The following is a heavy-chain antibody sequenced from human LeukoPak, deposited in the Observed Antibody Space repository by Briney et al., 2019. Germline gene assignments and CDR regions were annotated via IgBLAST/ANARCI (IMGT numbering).Heavy chain of an antibody. Sequence: PSETLSLTCAVYGGSFSGYYWSWIRQPPGKGLEWIGEINHSGSTNYNPSLKSRVTIPVDTSKNQFSLKLSSVTAADTAVYYCARGPYCSSTSCYGSWFDPWGQGTLVTVSS. CDR1: GGSFSGYY. J-gene: IGHJ5*02. CDR3: ARGPYCSSTSCYGSWFDP. CDR2: INHSGST. D-gene: IGHD2-2*01. V-gene: IGHV4-34*01.